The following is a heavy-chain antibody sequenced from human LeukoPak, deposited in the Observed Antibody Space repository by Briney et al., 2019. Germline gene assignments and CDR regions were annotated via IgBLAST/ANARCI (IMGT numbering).Heavy chain of an antibody. CDR1: GYTFTGYY. J-gene: IGHJ4*02. CDR3: ARGDGDLYYFDY. Sequence: ASVKVSCKASGYTFTGYYMHWVRQAPGQGLAWMGTINPSGGSTGYAQKFQGRVIMTRGTSTSTVYMEPSRLRSDDTAVYYCARGDGDLYYFDYWGQGTLVTVSS. CDR2: INPSGGST. D-gene: IGHD4-17*01. V-gene: IGHV1-46*01.